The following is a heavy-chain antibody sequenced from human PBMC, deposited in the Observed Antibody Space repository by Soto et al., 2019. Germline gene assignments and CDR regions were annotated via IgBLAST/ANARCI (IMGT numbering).Heavy chain of an antibody. D-gene: IGHD4-17*01. J-gene: IGHJ4*02. CDR3: SKDRATVVTLYYFDY. CDR1: GFTFSSYG. V-gene: IGHV3-30*18. Sequence: GGSLRLSCAASGFTFSSYGMHWVRQAPGKGQEWVAVISYDGSNKYYADSVKGRFTISRDNSKNTLYLQMNSLRAEDTAVYYCSKDRATVVTLYYFDYWGQGTLVTVSS. CDR2: ISYDGSNK.